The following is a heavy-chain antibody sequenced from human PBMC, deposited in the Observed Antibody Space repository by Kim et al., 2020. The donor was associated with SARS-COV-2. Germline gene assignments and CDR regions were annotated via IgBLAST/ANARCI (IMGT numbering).Heavy chain of an antibody. V-gene: IGHV7-4-1*02. J-gene: IGHJ4*02. D-gene: IGHD3-16*02. CDR3: ARVIWGSYRYTDS. CDR2: INTDTGNP. Sequence: ASVKVSCKASGYTFTNYAISWVRQAPGQGLEWMGWINTDTGNPTCAQAFTGRFVFSVDTSVSTTYLQISSLKAEDTALYYCARVIWGSYRYTDSWGQGTL. CDR1: GYTFTNYA.